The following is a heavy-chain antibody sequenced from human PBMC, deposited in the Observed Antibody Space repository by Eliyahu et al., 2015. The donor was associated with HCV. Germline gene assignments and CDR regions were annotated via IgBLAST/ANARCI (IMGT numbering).Heavy chain of an antibody. D-gene: IGHD2/OR15-2a*01. V-gene: IGHV3-11*01. J-gene: IGHJ6*02. Sequence: QVQLVESGGGLVKPGGSLSLSCAASGFTVRDHYMSWIRQAPGKGLEWISYITSGSTIYYADXVKGRFTMSRDNAKNSLYLQMNSLRAEDTAVYYCARVGRDSITYYYYYGMDVWGQGTTVTVSS. CDR1: GFTVRDHY. CDR2: ITSGSTI. CDR3: ARVGRDSITYYYYYGMDV.